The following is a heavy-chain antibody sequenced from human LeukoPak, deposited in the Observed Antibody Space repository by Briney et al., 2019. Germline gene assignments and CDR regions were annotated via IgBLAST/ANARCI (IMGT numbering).Heavy chain of an antibody. CDR1: GFTFSSSW. Sequence: GGSLRLSCAASGFTFSSSWMHWVRQAPGKGLVWVSRINPDGSSTTYADSVKGRFTISGDNAKNTLYLQMDSLRAEDTAVYYCVRALGANDYWGQGTLGTVSS. CDR3: VRALGANDY. D-gene: IGHD1-26*01. CDR2: INPDGSST. V-gene: IGHV3-74*01. J-gene: IGHJ4*02.